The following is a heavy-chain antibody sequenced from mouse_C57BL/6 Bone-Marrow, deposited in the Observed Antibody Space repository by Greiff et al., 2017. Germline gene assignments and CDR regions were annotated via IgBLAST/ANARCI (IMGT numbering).Heavy chain of an antibody. Sequence: QVQLQQPGAELVKPGASVKMSCKASGYTFTSYWITWVKQRPGQGLEWIGDIYPGSGSTNYNEKFKSKATLTVDTSSSTAYLQLSSLTSEDSAVYYCAREEGYYGSSPGYWYFDVWCTGTTVTVSS. CDR2: IYPGSGST. D-gene: IGHD1-1*01. V-gene: IGHV1-55*01. J-gene: IGHJ1*03. CDR1: GYTFTSYW. CDR3: AREEGYYGSSPGYWYFDV.